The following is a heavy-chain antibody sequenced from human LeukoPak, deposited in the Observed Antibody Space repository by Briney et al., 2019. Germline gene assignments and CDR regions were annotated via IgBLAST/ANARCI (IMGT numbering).Heavy chain of an antibody. V-gene: IGHV3-30-3*01. CDR2: ISYDGSNK. CDR1: GFTFSSYA. D-gene: IGHD2-15*01. CDR3: AREMDIVVVVAATSPLDY. Sequence: PGGSLRLSCAASGFTFSSYAMHWVRQAPGKRLEWVAVISYDGSNKYYADSAKGRFTISRDNSKNTLYLQMNSLSAEDTAVYYCAREMDIVVVVAATSPLDYWGQGTLVTVSS. J-gene: IGHJ4*02.